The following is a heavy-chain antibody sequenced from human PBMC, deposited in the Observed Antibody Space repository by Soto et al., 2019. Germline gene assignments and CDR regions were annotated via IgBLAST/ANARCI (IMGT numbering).Heavy chain of an antibody. Sequence: GGSLRLSCSASGFTFSSYAMHWVRQAPGKGLEYVSAISSNGGSTYYADSVKGRFTISRDNSKNTLYLQMSSLRAEDTAVYYCVKDPVVAAKIGDHDAFDIWGQGTMVTVSS. V-gene: IGHV3-64D*08. CDR1: GFTFSSYA. J-gene: IGHJ3*02. CDR3: VKDPVVAAKIGDHDAFDI. D-gene: IGHD2-15*01. CDR2: ISSNGGST.